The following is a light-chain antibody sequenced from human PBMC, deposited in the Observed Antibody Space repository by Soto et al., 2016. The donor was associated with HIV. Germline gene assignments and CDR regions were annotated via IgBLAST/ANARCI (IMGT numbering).Light chain of an antibody. CDR2: DDS. J-gene: IGLJ3*02. Sequence: SYVLTQPPSVSVAPGKTARITCGGNNIGSKSVNWYQQKPGQAPVLVLYDDSDRPSGIPERFSGSSSGNTASLTITGAQAEDEADYYCNSRDSSGNHRVFGGGTKLTVL. CDR1: NIGSKS. CDR3: NSRDSSGNHRV. V-gene: IGLV3-21*01.